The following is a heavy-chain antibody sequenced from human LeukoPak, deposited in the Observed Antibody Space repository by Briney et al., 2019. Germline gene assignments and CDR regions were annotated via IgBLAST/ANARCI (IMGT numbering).Heavy chain of an antibody. D-gene: IGHD6-13*01. J-gene: IGHJ4*02. CDR1: GDSFSNSDFF. CDR3: ARLDGSSWYYFDY. CDR2: INHRGTV. V-gene: IGHV4-39*07. Sequence: SETLSLTCSVYGDSFSNSDFFWGWIRQPPGKGLEWLANINHRGTVYYNPSLKSRVTISVDTSKNQFSLKLSSVTAADTAVYYCARLDGSSWYYFDYWGQGTLVTVSS.